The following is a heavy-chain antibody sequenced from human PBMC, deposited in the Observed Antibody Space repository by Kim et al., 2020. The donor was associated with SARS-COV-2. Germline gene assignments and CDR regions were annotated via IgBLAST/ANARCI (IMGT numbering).Heavy chain of an antibody. CDR2: ISSSSSTI. D-gene: IGHD6-13*01. Sequence: GGSLRLSCAASGFTFSSYSMNWVRQAPGKGLEWVSYISSSSSTIYYADSVKGRFTISRDNAKNSLYLQMNSLRAEDTAVYYCAGWYSSSWYDFQHWGQGTLVTVSS. CDR1: GFTFSSYS. CDR3: AGWYSSSWYDFQH. J-gene: IGHJ1*01. V-gene: IGHV3-48*04.